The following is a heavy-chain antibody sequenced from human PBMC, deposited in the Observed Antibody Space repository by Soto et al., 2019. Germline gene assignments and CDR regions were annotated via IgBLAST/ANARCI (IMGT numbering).Heavy chain of an antibody. CDR1: GASVSTGY. CDR2: MYFGGSF. J-gene: IGHJ5*02. Sequence: SETLSLTCTVSGASVSTGYWSWIRQPPGKGLEWIGFMYFGGSFNYNPSLTGRVTISVETSKNQFSMKLTSVTAADTAVYYCAKSYYDSTGLAVDPWGQGTLVTVS. CDR3: AKSYYDSTGLAVDP. D-gene: IGHD3-22*01. V-gene: IGHV4-59*02.